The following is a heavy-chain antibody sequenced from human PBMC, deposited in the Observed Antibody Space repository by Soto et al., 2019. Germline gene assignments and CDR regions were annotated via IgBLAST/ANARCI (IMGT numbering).Heavy chain of an antibody. D-gene: IGHD3-22*01. J-gene: IGHJ4*02. CDR2: INPNSGGT. Sequence: GASVKVSCKASGYTFTGYYMHWVRQAPGQGLEWMGWINPNSGGTNYAQKFQGRVTMTRDTSISTAYMELSRLRSDDTAVYYCARDARKIYDSSGYYFDYWGQGTLATVSS. V-gene: IGHV1-2*02. CDR1: GYTFTGYY. CDR3: ARDARKIYDSSGYYFDY.